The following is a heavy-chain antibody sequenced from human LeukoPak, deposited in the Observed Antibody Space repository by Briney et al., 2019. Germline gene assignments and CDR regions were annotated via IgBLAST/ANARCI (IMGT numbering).Heavy chain of an antibody. CDR3: ARDSPYYYGSGSYRGFDP. D-gene: IGHD3-10*01. CDR2: MNPNSGNT. Sequence: ASVTVSCKASGYTFTSYDINWVRQAPGQGLEWMGWMNPNSGNTGYAQKFQGRVTMTRNTSISTAYMELSSLRSEDTAVYYCARDSPYYYGSGSYRGFDPWGQGTLVTISS. V-gene: IGHV1-8*01. CDR1: GYTFTSYD. J-gene: IGHJ5*02.